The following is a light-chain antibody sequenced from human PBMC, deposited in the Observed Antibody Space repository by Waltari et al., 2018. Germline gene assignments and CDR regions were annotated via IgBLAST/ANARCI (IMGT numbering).Light chain of an antibody. J-gene: IGKJ4*01. V-gene: IGKV3-15*01. CDR1: QSVSPK. Sequence: IVMTQSPATLSVSPGETVSLSCRAGQSVSPKLAWYQQKPGQAPRLLIYGTFARATGIPGRFSGSESGTEFTLTISSLQSEDFALYYCQQYHDSPRTFGGGTKVEI. CDR2: GTF. CDR3: QQYHDSPRT.